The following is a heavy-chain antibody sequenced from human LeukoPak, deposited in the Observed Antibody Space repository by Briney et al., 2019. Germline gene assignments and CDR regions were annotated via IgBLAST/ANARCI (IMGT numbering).Heavy chain of an antibody. D-gene: IGHD5-18*01. Sequence: PSETLSLTCTVSGGSISSSSYYWGWIRQPPGKGLEWIGSIYYSGSTYYNPSLKSRVTISVDTSENQFSLKLSSVTAADTAVYYCARRKLWAFDYWGQGTLVTVSS. CDR1: GGSISSSSYY. J-gene: IGHJ4*02. CDR2: IYYSGST. CDR3: ARRKLWAFDY. V-gene: IGHV4-39*01.